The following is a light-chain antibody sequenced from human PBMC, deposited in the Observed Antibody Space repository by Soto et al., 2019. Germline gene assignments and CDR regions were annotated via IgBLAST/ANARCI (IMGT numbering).Light chain of an antibody. J-gene: IGKJ5*01. CDR3: QQYDNSLT. CDR2: DAS. CDR1: QSVRSN. Sequence: EIVLTQSLGTLSLSPGERATLSCRASQSVRSNVAWYQQKPGQAPRLLIYDASNRATGIPDRFSGSGSGTDFPLTISRLEPEDFAVYYCQQYDNSLTFGQGTRLEIK. V-gene: IGKV3-20*01.